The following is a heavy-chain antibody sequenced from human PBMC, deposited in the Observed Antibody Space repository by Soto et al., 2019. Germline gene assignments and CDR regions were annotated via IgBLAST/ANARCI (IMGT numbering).Heavy chain of an antibody. D-gene: IGHD2-2*01. CDR2: ISYDGSNK. CDR1: GFTFSSYG. J-gene: IGHJ6*02. CDR3: AKDLFGYCSSTSCPWDV. V-gene: IGHV3-30*18. Sequence: LRLSCAASGFTFSSYGMHWVRPAPGKVLEWVAVISYDGSNKYYADSVKGRFTISRDNSKNTLYLQMNSLRAEDTAVYYCAKDLFGYCSSTSCPWDVWGQGTTVTVSS.